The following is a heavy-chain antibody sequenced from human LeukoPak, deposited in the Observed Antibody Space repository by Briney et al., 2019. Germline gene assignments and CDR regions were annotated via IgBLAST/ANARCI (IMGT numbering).Heavy chain of an antibody. CDR3: ARYSSSWVGNFDY. Sequence: SQTLSLTCTVSGGSISNGGYYWSWIRQHPGKGLEWIGYIYYSGSTYYNPSLKSRVTISVDTSRNQFSLKLSSVTAANTAVYYCARYSSSWVGNFDYWGQGTLVTVSS. CDR2: IYYSGST. J-gene: IGHJ4*02. V-gene: IGHV4-31*03. D-gene: IGHD6-13*01. CDR1: GGSISNGGYY.